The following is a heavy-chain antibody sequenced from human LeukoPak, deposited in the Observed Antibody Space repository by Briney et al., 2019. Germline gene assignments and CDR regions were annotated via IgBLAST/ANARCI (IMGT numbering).Heavy chain of an antibody. V-gene: IGHV4-34*01. Sequence: SETLSLTCAVYGGSFSGYYWSWIRQPPGKGLEWIGEINHSGSTNYNSSLKSRVTISVDTSKNQFSLKLSSVTAADTAVYYCARERGYSYGYSAGVDWFDPWGQGTLVTVSS. CDR3: ARERGYSYGYSAGVDWFDP. CDR2: INHSGST. D-gene: IGHD5-18*01. CDR1: GGSFSGYY. J-gene: IGHJ5*02.